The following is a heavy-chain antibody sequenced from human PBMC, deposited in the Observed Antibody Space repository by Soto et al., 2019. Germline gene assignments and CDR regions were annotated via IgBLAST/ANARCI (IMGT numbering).Heavy chain of an antibody. V-gene: IGHV2-5*02. Sequence: QITLKESDRTLVEPTQTLTLTCTFSGFSLATNGVGVGWIRQPPGKALEWLALIYWDDDKRYSPSLMSRVTITKDTSKNQVLLTMTNMDPVDTATYFCAHIFSGGYNSGWYGFYYGSWGPGTLVTVSS. CDR2: IYWDDDK. D-gene: IGHD6-19*01. CDR1: GFSLATNGVG. CDR3: AHIFSGGYNSGWYGFYYGS. J-gene: IGHJ4*02.